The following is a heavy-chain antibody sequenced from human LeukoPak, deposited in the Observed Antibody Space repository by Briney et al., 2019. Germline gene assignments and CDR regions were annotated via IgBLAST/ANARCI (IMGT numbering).Heavy chain of an antibody. J-gene: IGHJ6*03. CDR1: GFTFSSYS. CDR2: ISSSSSTI. CDR3: ARGRSYYYYMDV. V-gene: IGHV3-48*01. Sequence: GGSLRLSCAASGFTFSSYSLNWVRQAPGKGLDWVSYISSSSSTIYYADSVKGRFTISRDNAKNSLYLQMNSLRAEDTAVYYCARGRSYYYYMDVWGKGTMVTVSS.